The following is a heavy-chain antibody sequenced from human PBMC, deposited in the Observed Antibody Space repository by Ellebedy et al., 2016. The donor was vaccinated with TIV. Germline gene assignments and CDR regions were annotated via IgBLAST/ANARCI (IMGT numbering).Heavy chain of an antibody. CDR3: ARDRRGSYDY. Sequence: MPGGSLRLSCTVSGASISTSYWSWIRQTPGKGLEWIGYISNTGRTNYNPSLQSRVTISVDTSRNQLSLKLTPVTAADTAVYYCARDRRGSYDYWGQGTLITVSS. CDR1: GASISTSY. J-gene: IGHJ4*02. V-gene: IGHV4-59*01. CDR2: ISNTGRT. D-gene: IGHD3-10*01.